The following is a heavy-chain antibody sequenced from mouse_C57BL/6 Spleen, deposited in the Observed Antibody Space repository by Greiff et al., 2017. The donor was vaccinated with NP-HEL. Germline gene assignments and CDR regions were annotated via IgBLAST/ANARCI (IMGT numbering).Heavy chain of an antibody. J-gene: IGHJ4*01. CDR1: GYTFTSYW. CDR3: ERRTKAYDMDY. CDR2: IDPSDSYT. V-gene: IGHV1-69*01. D-gene: IGHD1-3*01. Sequence: QVQLQQPGAELVMPGASVKLSCKASGYTFTSYWMHWVKQRPGQGLEWIGEIDPSDSYTNYNQKFKGKSTLTVDKSSSTAYMQLSSLTSEDSAVCDSERRTKAYDMDYWGKGTSVTVSS.